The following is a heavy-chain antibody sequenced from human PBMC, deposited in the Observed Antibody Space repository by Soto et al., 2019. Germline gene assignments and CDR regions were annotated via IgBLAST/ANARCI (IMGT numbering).Heavy chain of an antibody. CDR1: GGTFSSYT. J-gene: IGHJ5*02. V-gene: IGHV1-69*04. CDR2: IIPILGIA. Sequence: SVKVSCKASGGTFSSYTISWVRQAPGQGLEWMGRIIPILGIANYAQKFQGRVTITADKSTSTAYMELSSLRSEDTAVYYCARDPANYGDYPTSIDPWGQGTLVTVSS. D-gene: IGHD4-17*01. CDR3: ARDPANYGDYPTSIDP.